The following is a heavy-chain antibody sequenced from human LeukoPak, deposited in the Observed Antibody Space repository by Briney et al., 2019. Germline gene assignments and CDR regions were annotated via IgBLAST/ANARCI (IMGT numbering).Heavy chain of an antibody. CDR2: ISWNSGSI. V-gene: IGHV3-9*03. J-gene: IGHJ4*02. CDR1: GFTFDDYA. CDR3: AKAALGYCSSTSCYYDFWSGYYFDY. D-gene: IGHD2-2*01. Sequence: GGSLRLSCAASGFTFDDYAMHWVRQAPGKGLEWVSGISWNSGSIGYADSVKGRFTISRDNAKNSLYLQMNSLRAEDMALYYCAKAALGYCSSTSCYYDFWSGYYFDYWGQGTLVTVSS.